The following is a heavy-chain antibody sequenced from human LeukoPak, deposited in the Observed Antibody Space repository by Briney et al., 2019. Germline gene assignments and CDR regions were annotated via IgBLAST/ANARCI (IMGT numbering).Heavy chain of an antibody. CDR1: GFTFSSYS. Sequence: PGGSLRLSCAASGFTFSSYSMNWVRQAPGKGLEWVSYISSSSSTIYYADSVKGRCTISRDNAKNSLYLQMNSLRAEDTAVYYCARETAVAGTPAFDIWGQGTMVTVSS. J-gene: IGHJ3*02. CDR2: ISSSSSTI. V-gene: IGHV3-48*04. D-gene: IGHD6-19*01. CDR3: ARETAVAGTPAFDI.